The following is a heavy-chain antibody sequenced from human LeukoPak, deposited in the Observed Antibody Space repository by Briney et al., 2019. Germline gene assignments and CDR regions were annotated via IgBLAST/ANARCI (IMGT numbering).Heavy chain of an antibody. V-gene: IGHV3-74*01. CDR3: ASDYSSGRSRRNLDFDY. CDR2: INTDGSST. CDR1: GFTFSSYW. J-gene: IGHJ4*02. Sequence: GGSLRLSCAASGFTFSSYWMHWVRQAPGKGLVWVSRINTDGSSTSYADSVKGRFTISRDNAKNTLYLQMNSLRAEDTAVYYCASDYSSGRSRRNLDFDYWGQGTLVTVSS. D-gene: IGHD6-19*01.